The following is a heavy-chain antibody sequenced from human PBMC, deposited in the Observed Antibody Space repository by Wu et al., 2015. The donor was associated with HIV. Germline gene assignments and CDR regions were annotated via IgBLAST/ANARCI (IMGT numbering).Heavy chain of an antibody. V-gene: IGHV1-69*05. CDR3: ASDTEGYCNGTICYWSFDS. D-gene: IGHD2-2*01. Sequence: QVQLVQSGAEVKKPGSSVKVSCKASGVTFRDYAFSWVRQAPGQGLEWMGGVIPIFKTTNNARKFQGRLTITTDESTSTAYMELSGLRSEDTAVYYCASDTEGYCNGTICYWSFDSWGQGTLVAVSS. J-gene: IGHJ4*02. CDR2: VIPIFKTT. CDR1: GVTFRDYA.